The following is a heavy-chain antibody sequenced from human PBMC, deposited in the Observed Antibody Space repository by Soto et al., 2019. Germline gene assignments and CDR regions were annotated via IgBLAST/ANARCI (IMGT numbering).Heavy chain of an antibody. CDR3: ASTLRGVIVHDAFDI. D-gene: IGHD3-10*01. V-gene: IGHV1-69*02. CDR1: GGTFSSYT. Sequence: QVQLVQSGAEVQKPGSSVKVSCKASGGTFSSYTISWVRQAPGQGLEWMGRIIPIHGIANYAQKFQGRVTITADKSTSKAYMELSRLRSEDTVVYYCASTLRGVIVHDAFDIWGQGTMVTVSS. CDR2: IIPIHGIA. J-gene: IGHJ3*02.